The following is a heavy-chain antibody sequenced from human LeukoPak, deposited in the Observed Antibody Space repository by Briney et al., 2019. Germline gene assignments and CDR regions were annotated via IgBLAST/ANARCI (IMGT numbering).Heavy chain of an antibody. V-gene: IGHV3-15*01. CDR2: IKSKTDGGTT. CDR3: TTDNYDSSGYSLFDY. CDR1: GFTFSNAW. Sequence: SGGSLRLSCAASGFTFSNAWMSWVRQAPGKGPEWVGRIKSKTDGGTTDYAAPVKGRFTISRDDSKNTLYLQMNSLKTEDTAVYYCTTDNYDSSGYSLFDYWGQGTLVTVSS. D-gene: IGHD3-22*01. J-gene: IGHJ4*02.